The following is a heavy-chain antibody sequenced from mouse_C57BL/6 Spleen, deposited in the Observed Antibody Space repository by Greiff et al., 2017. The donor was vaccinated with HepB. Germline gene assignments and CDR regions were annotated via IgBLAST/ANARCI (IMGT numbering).Heavy chain of an antibody. V-gene: IGHV1-63*01. CDR2: IYPGGGYT. D-gene: IGHD1-1*02. CDR1: GYTFTNYW. Sequence: VQLQESGAELVRPGTSVKMSCKASGYTFTNYWIGWAKQRPGHGLEWIGDIYPGGGYTNYNEKFKGKATLTADKSSSTAYMQFSSLTSEDSAIYYCARGDYYGGYFDVWGTGTTVTVSS. J-gene: IGHJ1*03. CDR3: ARGDYYGGYFDV.